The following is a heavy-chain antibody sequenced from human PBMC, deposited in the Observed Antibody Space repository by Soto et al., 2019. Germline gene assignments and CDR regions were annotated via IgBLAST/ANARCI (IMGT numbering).Heavy chain of an antibody. CDR3: AKEMVGGGLRTHFDN. Sequence: ASVKVSCKASGYTFTAYFIHWVRQAPGQGLEWLGWINPNSGGTKYAEKFQGRLTMTGDTSINTAYMDLSSLKTDDTAVYYCAKEMVGGGLRTHFDNWGQGTLVTVSS. CDR2: INPNSGGT. CDR1: GYTFTAYF. J-gene: IGHJ4*02. V-gene: IGHV1-2*02. D-gene: IGHD2-21*01.